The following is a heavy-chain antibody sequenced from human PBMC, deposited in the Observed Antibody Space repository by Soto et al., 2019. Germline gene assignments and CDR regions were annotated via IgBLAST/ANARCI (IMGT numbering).Heavy chain of an antibody. Sequence: ASVKVSCKASGYTFTSYDINWVRQPTAQGLEWMGWMNPNSGNTGYAQKFQGRVTMTRNTYISTAYMELSSLTSEDTAVYYCARDTGDGTFDFWGQGTLVTVSS. V-gene: IGHV1-8*01. J-gene: IGHJ4*02. CDR1: GYTFTSYD. CDR3: ARDTGDGTFDF. CDR2: MNPNSGNT. D-gene: IGHD7-27*01.